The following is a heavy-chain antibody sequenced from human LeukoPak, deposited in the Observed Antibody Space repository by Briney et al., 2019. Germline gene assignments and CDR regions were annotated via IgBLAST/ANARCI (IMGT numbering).Heavy chain of an antibody. CDR2: ITSSGSTI. CDR3: ARDLGELDFYMDV. CDR1: GFSFSDYY. J-gene: IGHJ6*03. Sequence: GGSLRLFCAASGFSFSDYYMTWIRQAPGKGLEWVSYITSSGSTIYYADSVKGRFTVSRDNGKKSLYLQMNSLRAEDTAVYCCARDLGELDFYMDVWGKGTTVTVSS. V-gene: IGHV3-11*01. D-gene: IGHD3-16*01.